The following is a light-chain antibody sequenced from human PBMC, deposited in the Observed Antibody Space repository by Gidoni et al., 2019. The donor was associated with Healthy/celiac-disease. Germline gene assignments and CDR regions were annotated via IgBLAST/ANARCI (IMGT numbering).Light chain of an antibody. CDR1: RSNIGSNT. CDR2: SNN. CDR3: AAWDDSLNGYV. V-gene: IGLV1-44*01. J-gene: IGLJ1*01. Sequence: QSVLTQPPSASGTPGQRVTISFSGSRSNIGSNTVNWYQQLPGTAPKLLLYSNNQRPPGVPDRFSGSKSGTSASLAISGLQSEDEADYYCAAWDDSLNGYVFGTGTKVTVL.